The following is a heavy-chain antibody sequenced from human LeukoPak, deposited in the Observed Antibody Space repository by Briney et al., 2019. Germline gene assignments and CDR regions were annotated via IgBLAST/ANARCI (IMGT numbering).Heavy chain of an antibody. CDR2: TYGSGGT. J-gene: IGHJ3*01. Sequence: SETLSLTCTVSGGAISNFYWSWIRQSAGKGLEGLGQTYGSGGTNYNPSLKSRVTMSADKSKNQISLRLTSVTAADTAVYYCARNRTSYYGEIPYDVWGQGTMVTVSS. D-gene: IGHD3/OR15-3a*01. V-gene: IGHV4-4*07. CDR3: ARNRTSYYGEIPYDV. CDR1: GGAISNFY.